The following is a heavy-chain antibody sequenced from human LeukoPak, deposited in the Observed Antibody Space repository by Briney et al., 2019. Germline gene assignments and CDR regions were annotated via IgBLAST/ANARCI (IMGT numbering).Heavy chain of an antibody. D-gene: IGHD3-3*01. V-gene: IGHV1-2*02. CDR2: INPNSGGT. Sequence: ASVKVSCKASGYTFTGYYMHWVRQAPGQGLEWMGWINPNSGGTNYAQKFQGRVTMTRDTSISTAYMELSRLRSDDTAVYYCARTPYYDFWSGYQNNWFDPWGQGTLVTVSS. CDR3: ARTPYYDFWSGYQNNWFDP. CDR1: GYTFTGYY. J-gene: IGHJ5*02.